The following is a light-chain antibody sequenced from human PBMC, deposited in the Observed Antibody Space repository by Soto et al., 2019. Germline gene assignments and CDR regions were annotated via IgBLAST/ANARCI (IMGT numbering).Light chain of an antibody. CDR1: RSISSY. J-gene: IGKJ1*01. CDR3: QQSYITPPT. CDR2: AAS. V-gene: IGKV1-39*01. Sequence: DIQMTQSPSSLSASVGDRVTITCRASRSISSYLNWYQQKPGKAPNLLIYAASSLQSGVPSRFSCSGSGTDFTLTISSLQPEDFATYYCQQSYITPPTFGQGTKVEIK.